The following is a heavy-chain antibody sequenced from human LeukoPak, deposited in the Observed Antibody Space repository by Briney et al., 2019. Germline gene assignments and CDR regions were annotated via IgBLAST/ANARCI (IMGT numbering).Heavy chain of an antibody. Sequence: ASVKVSCKASGYTFTSYGISWVRQAPGQGLEWMGWISAYNGNTIYAQKLQGRVTMTTDTPTSTAYMELRSLRSDDTAVYYCARATPPPYDILTGYPDYWGQGTLVTVSS. CDR2: ISAYNGNT. D-gene: IGHD3-9*01. J-gene: IGHJ4*02. V-gene: IGHV1-18*01. CDR3: ARATPPPYDILTGYPDY. CDR1: GYTFTSYG.